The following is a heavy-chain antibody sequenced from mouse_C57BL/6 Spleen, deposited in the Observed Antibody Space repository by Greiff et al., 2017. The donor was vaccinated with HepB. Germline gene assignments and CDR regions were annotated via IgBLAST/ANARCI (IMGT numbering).Heavy chain of an antibody. D-gene: IGHD2-2*01. Sequence: QVQLQQPGAELVKPGASVKLSCKASGYTFTSYWMHWVKQRPGQGLEWIGMIHPNSGSTNYNEKFKSKATLTVDKSSSTAYMQLISLTSEDSAVYYCARSRLPHAMDYWGQGTSVTVSS. CDR3: ARSRLPHAMDY. V-gene: IGHV1-64*01. J-gene: IGHJ4*01. CDR2: IHPNSGST. CDR1: GYTFTSYW.